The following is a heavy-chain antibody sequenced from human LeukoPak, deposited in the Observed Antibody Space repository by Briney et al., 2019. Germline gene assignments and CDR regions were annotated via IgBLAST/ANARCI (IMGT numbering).Heavy chain of an antibody. CDR2: INHSGST. CDR3: ARGRYYGSGSYYSLHPTEYFQH. V-gene: IGHV4-34*01. D-gene: IGHD3-10*01. Sequence: SETLSLTCAVYGGSFGGYYWSWIRQPPGKGLEWIGEINHSGSTNYNPSLKSRVTISVDTSKNQFSLKLSSVTAADTAVYYCARGRYYGSGSYYSLHPTEYFQHWGQGTLVTVSS. J-gene: IGHJ1*01. CDR1: GGSFGGYY.